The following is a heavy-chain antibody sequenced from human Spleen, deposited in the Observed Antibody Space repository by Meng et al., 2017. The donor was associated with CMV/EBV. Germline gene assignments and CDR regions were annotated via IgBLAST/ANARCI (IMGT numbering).Heavy chain of an antibody. J-gene: IGHJ4*02. CDR3: ASVGFCSGTTCYTGDYSSRRHFEH. CDR1: Y. Sequence: YMHWVRQAPGQGLEWMGWINPNRGGTNHAQKVQGRVTMTRDTSISTAYMELSRLRSEDTAVYYCASVGFCSGTTCYTGDYSSRRHFEHWGQGTLVTVSS. CDR2: INPNRGGT. V-gene: IGHV1-2*02. D-gene: IGHD2-2*02.